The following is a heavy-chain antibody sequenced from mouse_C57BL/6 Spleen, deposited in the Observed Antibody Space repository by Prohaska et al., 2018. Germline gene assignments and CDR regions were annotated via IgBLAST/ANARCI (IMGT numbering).Heavy chain of an antibody. CDR1: GFTISGFW. CDR3: MRYGGNYWYFDV. Sequence: EVQLLETGGGLVQPGGSRGLSCEGSGFTISGFWMSWVRQTPGKTLEWIGDIYSDGSAINYAPSIKDRFTIFRDNDKSTLYLQMSNVRSEDTATYFCMRYGGNYWYFDVWGTGTTVTVSS. J-gene: IGHJ1*03. D-gene: IGHD1-1*02. V-gene: IGHV11-2*01. CDR2: IYSDGSAI.